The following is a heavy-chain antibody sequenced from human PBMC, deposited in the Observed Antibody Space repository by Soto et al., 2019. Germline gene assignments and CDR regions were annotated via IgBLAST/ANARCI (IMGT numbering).Heavy chain of an antibody. CDR2: IKSKTDGGTT. V-gene: IGHV3-15*01. CDR3: TTGMVRDNYYGMDV. Sequence: EVQLVESGGGLVKPGESLRLSCAASGFTFSNAWMSWVRQAPGKGLEWVGRIKSKTDGGTTDYDAPVKGRFTISRDDSKNTLYLQMNSLKTVDTGVYYCTTGMVRDNYYGMDVWGQGTTVTVSS. J-gene: IGHJ6*02. D-gene: IGHD3-10*01. CDR1: GFTFSNAW.